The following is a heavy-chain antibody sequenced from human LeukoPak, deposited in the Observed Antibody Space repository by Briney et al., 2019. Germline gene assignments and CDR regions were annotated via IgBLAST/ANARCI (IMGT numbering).Heavy chain of an antibody. CDR3: ARGHQGAYDFWSGYVGVWFDP. CDR1: GGSFSGYY. CDR2: INHSGST. Sequence: SETLSLTCAVYGGSFSGYYWSWIRQPRGKGLEWIGEINHSGSTNYNPSLKSRVTISVDTSKNQFSLKLSSVTAADTAVYYCARGHQGAYDFWSGYVGVWFDPWGQGTLVTVSS. V-gene: IGHV4-34*01. D-gene: IGHD3-3*01. J-gene: IGHJ5*02.